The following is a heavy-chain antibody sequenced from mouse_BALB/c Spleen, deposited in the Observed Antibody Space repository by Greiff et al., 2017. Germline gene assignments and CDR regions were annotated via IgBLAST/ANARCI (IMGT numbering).Heavy chain of an antibody. CDR1: GFSFSSYT. Sequence: DVMLVESGGGLVTPGGSLTLSCAASGFSFSSYTMSWVRQTPEKRLEWVATISSGGSYTYYPDSVNGRFNISRDNAKNTLYLQMSSLNSEDTAMYYCTRVTTVPDYWGQGTTLTVSS. V-gene: IGHV5-6-4*01. CDR3: TRVTTVPDY. CDR2: ISSGGSYT. D-gene: IGHD1-1*01. J-gene: IGHJ2*01.